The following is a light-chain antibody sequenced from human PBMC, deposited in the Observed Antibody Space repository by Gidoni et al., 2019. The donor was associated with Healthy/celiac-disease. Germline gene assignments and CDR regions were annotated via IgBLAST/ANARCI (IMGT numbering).Light chain of an antibody. J-gene: IGKJ2*01. V-gene: IGKV3-20*01. CDR2: GAA. Sequence: EIVLTQYPGTLSLSPGASATLSCRASQRVSSSYLAWYQQKPGQAPRLLIYGAASRATGIPDRFSGSGSGTDFTLTISRLEPEDFAVYYCQQYGSSQYTFXQXTKLEIK. CDR1: QRVSSSY. CDR3: QQYGSSQYT.